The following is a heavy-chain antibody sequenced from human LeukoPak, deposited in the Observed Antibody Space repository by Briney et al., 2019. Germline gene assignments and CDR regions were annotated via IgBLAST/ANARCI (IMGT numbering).Heavy chain of an antibody. CDR2: IYYSGST. CDR1: GGSISSSSYY. D-gene: IGHD6-19*01. V-gene: IGHV4-39*01. J-gene: IGHJ4*02. Sequence: PSETLSLTCIVSGGSISSSSYYWGWIRQPPGKGLEWIGSIYYSGSTYYNPSLKSRVTISVDTSKNQFPLKLSSVTAADTAVYYCARPSSGWFPSFDYWGQGTLVTVSS. CDR3: ARPSSGWFPSFDY.